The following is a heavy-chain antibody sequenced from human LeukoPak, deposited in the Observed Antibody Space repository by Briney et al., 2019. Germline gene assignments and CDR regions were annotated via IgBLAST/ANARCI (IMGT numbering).Heavy chain of an antibody. Sequence: SETLSLTCTVSGGSISNGDYYWSWIRQPPGKGMEWIGYIYYSGSTYYNPSLKSRVTISVDTSKNQFSLKLSSVTAADTAVYYCARYTVTTIGFDPWGQGTLVTVSS. D-gene: IGHD4-17*01. CDR3: ARYTVTTIGFDP. CDR2: IYYSGST. V-gene: IGHV4-30-4*01. J-gene: IGHJ5*02. CDR1: GGSISNGDYY.